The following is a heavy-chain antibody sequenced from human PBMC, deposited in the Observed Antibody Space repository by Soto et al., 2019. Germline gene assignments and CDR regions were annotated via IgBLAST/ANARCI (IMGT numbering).Heavy chain of an antibody. Sequence: ASVKVSCKASGYTFTSYDINWVRQATGQGLEWKGWMNGNSGNTGYAQKFQGRVTMTRDTSISTAYMELTSLTSEDTAVYYCARVGTYSSSWYMSYFYYYGMDVWG. V-gene: IGHV1-8*01. CDR2: MNGNSGNT. J-gene: IGHJ6*02. CDR1: GYTFTSYD. CDR3: ARVGTYSSSWYMSYFYYYGMDV. D-gene: IGHD6-13*01.